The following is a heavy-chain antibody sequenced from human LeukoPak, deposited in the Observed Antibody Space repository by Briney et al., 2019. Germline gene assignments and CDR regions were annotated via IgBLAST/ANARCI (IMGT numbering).Heavy chain of an antibody. V-gene: IGHV4-34*01. CDR2: INHSGST. Sequence: SETLSLTCAVYGGSFSGYYWSWIRQPPGKGLEWIGEINHSGSTNYNPSLKSRVTISVDTSKNQFSLKLGSVTAADTAVYYCARGSASPLYYYYGMDVWGKGTTVTVSS. J-gene: IGHJ6*04. CDR1: GGSFSGYY. CDR3: ARGSASPLYYYYGMDV. D-gene: IGHD3-10*01.